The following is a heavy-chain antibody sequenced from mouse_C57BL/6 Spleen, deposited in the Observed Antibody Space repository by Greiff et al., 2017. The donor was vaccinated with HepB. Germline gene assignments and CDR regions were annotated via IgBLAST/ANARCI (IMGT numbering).Heavy chain of an antibody. Sequence: QVQLKQSGAELVRPGASVKLSCKASGYTFTDYYINWVKQRPGQGLGWIARIYPGSGNTYYNEKFKGKATLTAEKSSSTAYMQLSSLTSEDSAVYFCAREGSYYYGSSLYYFDYWGQGTTLTVSS. CDR2: IYPGSGNT. CDR3: AREGSYYYGSSLYYFDY. J-gene: IGHJ2*01. D-gene: IGHD1-1*01. V-gene: IGHV1-76*01. CDR1: GYTFTDYY.